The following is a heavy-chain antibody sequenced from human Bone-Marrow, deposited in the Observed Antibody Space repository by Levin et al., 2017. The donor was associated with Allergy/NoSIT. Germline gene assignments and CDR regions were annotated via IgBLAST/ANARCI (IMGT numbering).Heavy chain of an antibody. CDR1: GYTFVGYY. J-gene: IGHJ6*03. CDR2: INPDSGAT. V-gene: IGHV1-2*02. D-gene: IGHD2-21*01. CDR3: ARSSRSYSDLLDYYMDV. Sequence: ASVKVSCRASGYTFVGYYVNWVRQAPGQGLEWVGRINPDSGATTFAQKFQGRVTMTRDTSISTAYMEVSRLTSDDTAVYFCARSSRSYSDLLDYYMDVWGKGTTVSVSS.